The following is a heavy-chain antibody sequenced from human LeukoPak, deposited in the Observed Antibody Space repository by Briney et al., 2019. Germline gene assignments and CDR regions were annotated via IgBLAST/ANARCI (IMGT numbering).Heavy chain of an antibody. J-gene: IGHJ4*02. V-gene: IGHV3-30*18. Sequence: GRSLRLSCAASGFTFSTHGMHWVRQAPGKGLEWVAVISYDGSNKYYADSVKGRFTISRDNSKNTLYLQMNSLRAEDTAVYYCTKDWGNWGYGYYFDHWGQGTLVTVSS. CDR2: ISYDGSNK. D-gene: IGHD7-27*01. CDR1: GFTFSTHG. CDR3: TKDWGNWGYGYYFDH.